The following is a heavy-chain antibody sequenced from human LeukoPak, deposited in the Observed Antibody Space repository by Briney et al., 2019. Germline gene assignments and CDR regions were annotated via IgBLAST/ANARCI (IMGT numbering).Heavy chain of an antibody. D-gene: IGHD3-22*01. CDR3: ARDTYSYDSSGYYLPEGFDY. CDR2: ISSSSSHI. CDR1: GFTFSSYS. V-gene: IGHV3-21*01. J-gene: IGHJ4*02. Sequence: GGSLRLSCAASGFTFSSYSMNWVRQAPGKGLEWVSYISSSSSHIYDAESVKGRFTISRDNGKNSLYLQMNSLRAEDTAVYYCARDTYSYDSSGYYLPEGFDYWGQGTLVTVSS.